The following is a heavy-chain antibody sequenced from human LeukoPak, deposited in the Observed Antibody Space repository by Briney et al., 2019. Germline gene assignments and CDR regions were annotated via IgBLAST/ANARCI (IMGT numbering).Heavy chain of an antibody. V-gene: IGHV4-59*08. CDR3: ARHVGYGNNWFDP. CDR1: GGSISSYY. J-gene: IGHJ5*02. D-gene: IGHD5-18*01. CDR2: IYYSGGT. Sequence: SETLSLTCTVSGGSISSYYWSWIRQPPGKGLEWIGYIYYSGGTNYNPSLKSRVTISVDTSKNQFSLKLRSVTAADTAVYYCARHVGYGNNWFDPWGQGTLVTVSS.